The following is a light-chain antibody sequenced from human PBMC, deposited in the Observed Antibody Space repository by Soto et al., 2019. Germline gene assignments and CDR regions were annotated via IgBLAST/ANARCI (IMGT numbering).Light chain of an antibody. V-gene: IGKV1-33*01. CDR3: QQYHHVPYT. Sequence: DIQMTQSPSSLPASVGDRVTITCQASQDINNFLNLYQQKPGKAPKLLIYDVSNLEAGVPSRFSGSASGAHFTFTITSLQPEDFATYYCQQYHHVPYTFGQGTKVEIK. CDR2: DVS. J-gene: IGKJ2*01. CDR1: QDINNF.